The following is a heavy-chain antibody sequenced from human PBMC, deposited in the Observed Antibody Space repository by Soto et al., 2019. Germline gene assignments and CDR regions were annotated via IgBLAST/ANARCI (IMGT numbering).Heavy chain of an antibody. J-gene: IGHJ4*02. Sequence: GGSLRLSCAASGFTFSSYAMSWVRQAPGKGLEWVSAISGSGGSTYYADSVKGRFTISRDNSKNTLYLQMNSLRAEDAAVYYCAKAWEGSWLAYFDYWGQGTLVTVSS. CDR1: GFTFSSYA. D-gene: IGHD6-19*01. V-gene: IGHV3-23*01. CDR3: AKAWEGSWLAYFDY. CDR2: ISGSGGST.